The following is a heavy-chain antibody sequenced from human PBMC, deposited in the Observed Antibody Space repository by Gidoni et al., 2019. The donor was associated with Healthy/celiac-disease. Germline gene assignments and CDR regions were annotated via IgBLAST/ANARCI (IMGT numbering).Heavy chain of an antibody. CDR2: INSDGSST. D-gene: IGHD3-22*01. CDR3: ATTYYYDSSGYYDYYGMDV. V-gene: IGHV3-74*01. Sequence: EVQLEEAGGGLVQPGGSRRRSCAASGVTFSSYWMHWVRQAPGKGLVWVSRINSDGSSTSYADSVKGRFTISRDNAKNTLYLQMNSLRAEDTAVYYCATTYYYDSSGYYDYYGMDVWGQGTTVTVSS. CDR1: GVTFSSYW. J-gene: IGHJ6*02.